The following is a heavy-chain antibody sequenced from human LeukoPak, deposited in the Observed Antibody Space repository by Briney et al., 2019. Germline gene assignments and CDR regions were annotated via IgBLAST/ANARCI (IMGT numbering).Heavy chain of an antibody. Sequence: GGSLRLSCASSGFTFRRYDMNWVRQAPGKGLEWVSYISSSGSTIYYADSVKGRFTISRDNAKNSLYLQMNSLRAEDTAVYYCARDPLYYDSSGYSYWGQGTLVTVSS. CDR1: GFTFRRYD. CDR3: ARDPLYYDSSGYSY. D-gene: IGHD3-22*01. CDR2: ISSSGSTI. V-gene: IGHV3-48*03. J-gene: IGHJ4*02.